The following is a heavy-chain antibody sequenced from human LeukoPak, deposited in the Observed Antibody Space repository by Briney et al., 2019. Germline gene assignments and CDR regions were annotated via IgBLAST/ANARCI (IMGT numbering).Heavy chain of an antibody. J-gene: IGHJ4*02. CDR2: ISGSGGST. CDR3: ARVGDYYDSRWDY. V-gene: IGHV3-23*01. D-gene: IGHD3-22*01. Sequence: GGSLRLSCAASGFTFSSYAMSWVRQAPGKGLEWVSAISGSGGSTYYADSVKGRFTISRDNSKNSLYLQMNSLRAEDTAVYYCARVGDYYDSRWDYWGQGTLVTVSS. CDR1: GFTFSSYA.